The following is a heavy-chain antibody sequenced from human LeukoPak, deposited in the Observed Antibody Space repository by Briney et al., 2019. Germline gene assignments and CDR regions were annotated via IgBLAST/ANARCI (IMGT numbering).Heavy chain of an antibody. Sequence: SETLSLTCTVSGGSISSSSHYWGWIRQSPGKGLEWIGSIYYSGSTYYNPSLKSRITISVDTSKNQFSLKLSSVTAADTAVYYCARVQGGLWYSSSWYFDYWGQGTLVTVSS. CDR1: GGSISSSSHY. J-gene: IGHJ4*02. V-gene: IGHV4-39*01. CDR2: IYYSGST. D-gene: IGHD6-13*01. CDR3: ARVQGGLWYSSSWYFDY.